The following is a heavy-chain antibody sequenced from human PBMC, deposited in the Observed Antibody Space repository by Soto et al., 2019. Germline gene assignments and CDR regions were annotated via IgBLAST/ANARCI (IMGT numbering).Heavy chain of an antibody. J-gene: IGHJ2*01. D-gene: IGHD2-15*01. Sequence: EVQLVESGGGLVKPGGSLRLSCAASGFTFSGAWMSWVRQAPGKGLEWVGRIKSEADGGTKDYAAPVQGRFTISRDNAKNSLYLQMNSLRAEDTAVYYCARGSALLRGRGTLVTVSS. CDR3: ARGSALL. CDR2: IKSEADGGTK. CDR1: GFTFSGAW. V-gene: IGHV3-15*01.